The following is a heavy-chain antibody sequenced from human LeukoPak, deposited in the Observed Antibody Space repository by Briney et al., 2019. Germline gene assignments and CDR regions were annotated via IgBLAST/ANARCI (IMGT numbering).Heavy chain of an antibody. CDR3: AKESTDSSGYWQGPFDY. D-gene: IGHD3-22*01. CDR2: ISETGRST. CDR1: GFTFSTFA. J-gene: IGHJ4*02. V-gene: IGHV3-23*01. Sequence: GGSLRLSCVASGFTFSTFAMNWVRQAPGKGLEWVSTISETGRSTYYADSVKGQFTISRDNAKNSLYLQMNSLRAEDTALYYCAKESTDSSGYWQGPFDYWGQGTLVTVSS.